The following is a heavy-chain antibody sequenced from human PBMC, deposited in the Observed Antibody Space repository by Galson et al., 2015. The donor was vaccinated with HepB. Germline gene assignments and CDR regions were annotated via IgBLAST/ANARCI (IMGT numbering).Heavy chain of an antibody. V-gene: IGHV4-59*01. CDR3: ARDGGYTSSYYYHYYGLDV. D-gene: IGHD6-6*01. Sequence: ETLSLTCTVSGGSISSYYWSWIRQPPGKGLEWIGYISYSGITNYSPSLKSRVTISVDTSKNQFSLKLSSVTAADTAVYYCARDGGYTSSYYYHYYGLDVWGQGTTVTVSS. J-gene: IGHJ6*02. CDR2: ISYSGIT. CDR1: GGSISSYY.